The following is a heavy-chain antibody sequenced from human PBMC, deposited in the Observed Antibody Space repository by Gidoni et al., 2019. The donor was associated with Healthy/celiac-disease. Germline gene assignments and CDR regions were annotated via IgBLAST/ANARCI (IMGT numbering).Heavy chain of an antibody. CDR1: GFTFSSYD. D-gene: IGHD3-22*01. J-gene: IGHJ3*02. CDR2: IGTAGDT. V-gene: IGHV3-13*01. CDR3: ARGTSMIVGGSDAFDI. Sequence: EVKLVEPGGGLVQPGGYLRLSCAASGFTFSSYDMHWVRQATGKGLEWVSAIGTAGDTYYPGSVKGRFTISRENAKNSLYLQMNSLRAGDTAVYYCARGTSMIVGGSDAFDIWGQGTMVTVSS.